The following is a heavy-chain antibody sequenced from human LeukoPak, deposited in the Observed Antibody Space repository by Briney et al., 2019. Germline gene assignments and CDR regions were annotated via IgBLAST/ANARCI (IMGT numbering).Heavy chain of an antibody. CDR2: IRYDGSNK. V-gene: IGHV3-30*02. Sequence: PGGSLRLSCAASGFTFSSYGMHWVRQAPGKGPEWVAFIRYDGSNKYYADSVKGRFTVSRDNSKNTLYLQMNSLRAEDTAVYYCAWNSQYYFDYWGQGTLVTVSS. CDR3: AWNSQYYFDY. J-gene: IGHJ4*02. D-gene: IGHD1-7*01. CDR1: GFTFSSYG.